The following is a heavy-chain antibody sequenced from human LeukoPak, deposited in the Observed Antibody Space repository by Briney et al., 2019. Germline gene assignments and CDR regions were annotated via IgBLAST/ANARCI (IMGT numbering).Heavy chain of an antibody. V-gene: IGHV4-39*01. J-gene: IGHJ3*02. CDR3: ARHGTPKPTYCTNGVCFPGAFDI. CDR2: IYYSGST. D-gene: IGHD2-8*01. Sequence: SETLSLTCTVSGGSISSSSYYWGWIRQPPGKGLEWIGSIYYSGSTYYNPSLKSRVTISVDTSKNQFSLKLSSVTAADTAVYYCARHGTPKPTYCTNGVCFPGAFDIWGQGTMVTVSS. CDR1: GGSISSSSYY.